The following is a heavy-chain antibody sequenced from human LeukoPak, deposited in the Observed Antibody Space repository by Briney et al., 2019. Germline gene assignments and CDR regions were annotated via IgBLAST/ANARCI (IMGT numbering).Heavy chain of an antibody. Sequence: AISGSGGSTYYAHSVKGRFTISRDNSKNTPYMQMNSLRAEDTAVYYCAKLLTTSCYRGMDAWGQGTTVTVSS. J-gene: IGHJ6*02. D-gene: IGHD2-2*02. CDR3: AKLLTTSCYRGMDA. V-gene: IGHV3-23*01. CDR2: ISGSGGST.